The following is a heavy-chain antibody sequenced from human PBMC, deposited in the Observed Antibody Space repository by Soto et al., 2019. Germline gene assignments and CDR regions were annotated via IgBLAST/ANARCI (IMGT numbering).Heavy chain of an antibody. J-gene: IGHJ4*02. CDR1: GFTFSSYA. CDR3: AKDRRADSSSWYFDY. D-gene: IGHD6-13*01. Sequence: EVQLLESGGGLVQPGGSLRLSCAASGFTFSSYAMSWVRQAPGKGLEWVSAISGSGGSTYYADSVKGRFTISIDNSKNTLYLQMTGLRAEDTAVYYCAKDRRADSSSWYFDYWGQGTLVAVAS. CDR2: ISGSGGST. V-gene: IGHV3-23*01.